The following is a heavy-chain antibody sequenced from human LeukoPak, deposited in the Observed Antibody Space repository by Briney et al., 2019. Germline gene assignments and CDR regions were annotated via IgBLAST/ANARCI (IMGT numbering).Heavy chain of an antibody. D-gene: IGHD5-18*01. V-gene: IGHV3-69-1*01. CDR3: ARGIQLWSYYYYGVDV. CDR2: ISSSSSI. Sequence: ETLSLTCAVYGGSFSGYYWSWVRQAPGKGLEWVSYISSSSSIYYADSVKGRFTISRDNANNSLYLQMSSLRDEDTAVYYCARGIQLWSYYYYGVDVWGLGTTVTVSS. J-gene: IGHJ6*02. CDR1: GGSFSGYY.